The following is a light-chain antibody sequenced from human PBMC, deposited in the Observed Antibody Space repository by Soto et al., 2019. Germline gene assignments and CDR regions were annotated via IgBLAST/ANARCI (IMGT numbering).Light chain of an antibody. CDR2: RNN. CDR1: CSNIGSNY. V-gene: IGLV1-47*01. Sequence: QSVLTQPPSASGTPGQRVTISCSGSCSNIGSNYVYWYQQLPGTAPKLLIYRNNQRPSGVPDRFSGSKSGTSASLAISGLRSEDEADYYCAAWDDSLSGLYVFGTGTKLTVL. J-gene: IGLJ1*01. CDR3: AAWDDSLSGLYV.